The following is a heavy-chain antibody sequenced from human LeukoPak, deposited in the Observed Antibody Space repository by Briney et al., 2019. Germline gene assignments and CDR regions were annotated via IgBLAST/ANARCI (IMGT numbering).Heavy chain of an antibody. Sequence: GGSLRLSCAASGFTFSSYSMNWVRQAPGKGLEWVSAISASGTGTYFADSVKGRFTISRDNAKNSLYLQMNSLRAEDTAVYYCARDLTMVRGVTLDYFDYWGQGTLVTVSS. CDR3: ARDLTMVRGVTLDYFDY. D-gene: IGHD3-10*01. CDR1: GFTFSSYS. J-gene: IGHJ4*02. V-gene: IGHV3-21*01. CDR2: ISASGTGT.